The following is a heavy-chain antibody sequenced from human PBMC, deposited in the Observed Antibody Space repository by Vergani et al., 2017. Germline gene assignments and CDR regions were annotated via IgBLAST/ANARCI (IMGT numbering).Heavy chain of an antibody. CDR3: ARGSVAGNYYYYGMDV. V-gene: IGHV3-21*01. CDR2: ISSSSSYI. Sequence: EVQLVESGGGLVKPGGSLRLSCAASGFTFSSYSMNWVRQAPGKGLEWVSSISSSSSYIYYADSVKGRFTISRDNAKNSLYLQMNSLRAEDTAVYYCARGSVAGNYYYYGMDVWGQGTTVTGSS. CDR1: GFTFSSYS. J-gene: IGHJ6*02. D-gene: IGHD6-19*01.